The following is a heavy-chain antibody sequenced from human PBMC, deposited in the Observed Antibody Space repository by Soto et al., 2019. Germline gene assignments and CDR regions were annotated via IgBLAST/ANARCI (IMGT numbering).Heavy chain of an antibody. CDR3: ARDRPTNVLIVDDAFDI. Sequence: ASVKVSCKASGYTFTSYGISWVRQAPGQGLEWMGWISAYNGNTNYAQKLQGRVTMTTDTSTSTAYMELRSLRSDDTAVYYCARDRPTNVLIVDDAFDISAQGTMVTVSS. D-gene: IGHD1-26*01. J-gene: IGHJ3*02. V-gene: IGHV1-18*01. CDR2: ISAYNGNT. CDR1: GYTFTSYG.